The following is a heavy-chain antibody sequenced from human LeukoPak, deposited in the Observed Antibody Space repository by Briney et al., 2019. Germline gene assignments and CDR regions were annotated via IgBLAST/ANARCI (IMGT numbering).Heavy chain of an antibody. D-gene: IGHD1/OR15-1a*01. Sequence: PSQTLSLTCTVSGGSISSGGYYWSWIRQHPGKGLEWIVYIYYSGSTYYNPSLKSRVTISVDTSKNQFSLRLSSVTAADTAVYYCARSSIGTRSKFDYWGQGTLVTVSS. CDR1: GGSISSGGYY. J-gene: IGHJ4*02. CDR3: ARSSIGTRSKFDY. CDR2: IYYSGST. V-gene: IGHV4-31*03.